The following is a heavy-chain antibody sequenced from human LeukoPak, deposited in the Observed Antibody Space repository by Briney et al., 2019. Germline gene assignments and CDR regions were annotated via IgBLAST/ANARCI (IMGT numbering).Heavy chain of an antibody. D-gene: IGHD6-6*01. V-gene: IGHV5-51*01. Sequence: GESLKISCKGSGYSFTSYWIGWVRQMPGKGLEWMGIINPGDSETRYNPSFQGQVTISADKSISTAYLQWSSLKASDTAVYYCARHYSSSSSGDYWGQGTLVTVSS. CDR1: GYSFTSYW. J-gene: IGHJ4*02. CDR2: INPGDSET. CDR3: ARHYSSSSSGDY.